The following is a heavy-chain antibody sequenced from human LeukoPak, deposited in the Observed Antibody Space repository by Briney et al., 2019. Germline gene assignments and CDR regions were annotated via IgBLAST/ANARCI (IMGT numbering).Heavy chain of an antibody. CDR3: AMGTGTTYYFDY. J-gene: IGHJ4*02. CDR1: GGSISSHY. D-gene: IGHD1-7*01. V-gene: IGHV4-59*11. CDR2: IYYSGST. Sequence: SETLSLTCTVSGGSISSHYWSWIRQPPGKGLEWIGYIYYSGSTNYNPSLKSRVTISVDTSKSQFSLKLSSVTAADTAVYYCAMGTGTTYYFDYCGQGTLVTVSS.